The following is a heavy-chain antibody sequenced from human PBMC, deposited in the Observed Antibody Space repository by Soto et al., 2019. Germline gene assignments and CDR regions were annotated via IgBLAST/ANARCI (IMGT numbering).Heavy chain of an antibody. CDR1: GGSISSYY. CDR2: IYYSGST. V-gene: IGHV4-59*08. J-gene: IGHJ4*02. Sequence: SETLSLTCTVSGGSISSYYWSWIRQPPGKGLEWIGYIYYSGSTNYNPSLKSRVTISVDTSKNQFSLKLSSVTAADTAVYYCTTIYPYDRAPYWGQGTLVTVSS. CDR3: TTIYPYDRAPY. D-gene: IGHD3-22*01.